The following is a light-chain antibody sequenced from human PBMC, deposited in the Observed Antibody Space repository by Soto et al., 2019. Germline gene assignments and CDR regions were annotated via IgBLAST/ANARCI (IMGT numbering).Light chain of an antibody. CDR3: QKDDNSPLT. CDR1: QDISTY. V-gene: IGKV1-27*01. J-gene: IGKJ4*01. Sequence: DIQMTQAPSSLSASVGDRVTITCRARQDISTYLAWYQQKPGKVPKLLISAAYTLQSGVPPRLSDSGSGTDFTLTISSLQPDDVATYYCQKDDNSPLTFGGGTKVEIK. CDR2: AAY.